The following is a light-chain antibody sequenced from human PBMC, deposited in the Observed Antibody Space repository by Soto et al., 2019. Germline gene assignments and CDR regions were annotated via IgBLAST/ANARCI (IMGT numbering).Light chain of an antibody. J-gene: IGKJ4*01. CDR3: QQYHDWPLT. CDR1: QSISTN. CDR2: GAS. V-gene: IGKV3D-15*01. Sequence: EIVMTQSPATLSVSPGEGATLSCRASQSISTNLAWYQQKPGQAPRLLIDGASSRATGIPARFSGSGSGTEFILTISSLQSEDFAVYFCQQYHDWPLTFGGGTRVEVK.